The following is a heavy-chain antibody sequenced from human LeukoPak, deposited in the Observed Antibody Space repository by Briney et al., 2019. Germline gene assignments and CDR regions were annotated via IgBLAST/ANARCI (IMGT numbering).Heavy chain of an antibody. CDR1: GFTVSSNY. CDR2: ISGSGGST. D-gene: IGHD3-22*01. V-gene: IGHV3-23*01. CDR3: AKDLITMIVVVHKAFDI. Sequence: GGSLRLSCAASGFTVSSNYMSWVRQAPGKGLEWVSAISGSGGSTYYADSVKGRFTISRDNSKNTLYLQMNSLRAEDTAVYYCAKDLITMIVVVHKAFDIWGQGTMVTVSS. J-gene: IGHJ3*02.